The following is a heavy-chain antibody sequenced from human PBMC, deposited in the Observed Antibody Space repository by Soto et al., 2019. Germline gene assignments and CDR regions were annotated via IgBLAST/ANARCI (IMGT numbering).Heavy chain of an antibody. Sequence: GGSLRLSCAASGFIFSSYGLYWVRQAPGKGLEWVAGISYDGRNKYYGDSVKGRFSISRDNSRNTLYLQMNGLRTEDTAIYYCTKDPRMDVWGQGTTVTVSS. V-gene: IGHV3-30*18. CDR1: GFIFSSYG. CDR2: ISYDGRNK. J-gene: IGHJ6*02. CDR3: TKDPRMDV.